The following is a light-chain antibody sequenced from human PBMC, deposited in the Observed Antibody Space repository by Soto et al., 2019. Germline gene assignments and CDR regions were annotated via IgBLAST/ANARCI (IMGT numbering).Light chain of an antibody. Sequence: EIFVTHSPGTLSLSPEERATLYCSDSQTVSSSSLVCQSVSSSCLALYQQKRGQAPRLLIYGASSRATGLPDRFSGSGPGTDFTLTFRKLEPEDSAVYYCQQYGSSRWTFGQGTKVDIK. J-gene: IGKJ1*01. V-gene: IGKV3-20*01. CDR2: GAS. CDR1: QTVSSSSLVCQSVSSSC. CDR3: QQYGSSRWT.